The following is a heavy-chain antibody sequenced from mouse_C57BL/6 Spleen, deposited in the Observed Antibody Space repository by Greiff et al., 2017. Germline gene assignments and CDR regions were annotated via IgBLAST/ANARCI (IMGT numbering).Heavy chain of an antibody. CDR1: GYTFTDYY. CDR3: ASPLITTVVATSNY. Sequence: EVQLQQSGPVLVKPGASVKMSCKASGYTFTDYYMNWVKQSHGKSLEWIGVINPYNGGTSYNQKFKGKATLTVDKSSSTAYMELNSLTSEDSAVYYCASPLITTVVATSNYWGQGTTLTVSS. J-gene: IGHJ2*01. CDR2: INPYNGGT. V-gene: IGHV1-19*01. D-gene: IGHD1-1*01.